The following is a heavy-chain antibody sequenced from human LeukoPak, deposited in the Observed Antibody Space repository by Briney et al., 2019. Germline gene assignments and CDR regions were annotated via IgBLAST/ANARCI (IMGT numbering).Heavy chain of an antibody. D-gene: IGHD3-22*01. V-gene: IGHV4-34*01. CDR2: INHSGST. Sequence: SETLSLTCAAYGGSFSGYYWSWIRQPPGKGLEWIGEINHSGSTNYNPSLKSRVTISVDTSKNQFSLKLSSVTAADTAVYYCARGVGDYYDSIVPHFQHWGQGTLVTVSS. J-gene: IGHJ1*01. CDR3: ARGVGDYYDSIVPHFQH. CDR1: GGSFSGYY.